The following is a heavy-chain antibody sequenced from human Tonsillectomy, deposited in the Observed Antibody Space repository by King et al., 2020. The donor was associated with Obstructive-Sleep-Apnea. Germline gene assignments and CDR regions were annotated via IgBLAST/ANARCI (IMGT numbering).Heavy chain of an antibody. D-gene: IGHD6-6*01. CDR1: GFTFSNYG. J-gene: IGHJ4*02. V-gene: IGHV3-30*02. Sequence: VQLVESGGGVVQPGRSLRLSCAASGFTFSNYGMHWVRQAPGKGLEWVALIRYDGSNKDYADSVKGRFTISRDNSKNTLYLQMNSLRAEDTAVYYCAKVQDGSSYLFDSWGQGTLVTVSS. CDR3: AKVQDGSSYLFDS. CDR2: IRYDGSNK.